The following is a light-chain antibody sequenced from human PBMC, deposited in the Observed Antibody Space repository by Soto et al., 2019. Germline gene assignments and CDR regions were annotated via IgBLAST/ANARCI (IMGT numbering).Light chain of an antibody. CDR3: QQYGYLVT. Sequence: EIVLTQSPGTLSLSAGERATLSCRASQSITNNYLAWYQQKPGRAHRLLIYGASSRATGIPDRFSGSGSGTDFTLTISRLEPEDFAMYYCQQYGYLVTFGGGTKVEIK. CDR1: QSITNNY. J-gene: IGKJ4*01. V-gene: IGKV3-20*01. CDR2: GAS.